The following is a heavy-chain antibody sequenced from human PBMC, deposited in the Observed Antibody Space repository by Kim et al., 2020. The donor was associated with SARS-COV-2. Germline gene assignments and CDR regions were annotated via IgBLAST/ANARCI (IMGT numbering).Heavy chain of an antibody. J-gene: IGHJ4*02. CDR2: IYYSGST. CDR1: GCSIRRGCSS. CDR3: ARAGGYGGNQGVFDC. D-gene: IGHD4-17*01. V-gene: IGHV4-31*03. Sequence: TLSLTCTVSGCSIRRGCSSFLCLLPHPFPGLECIGYIYYSGSTYYNPSLKSRVTISVDTSKNQFSLKLSSVTAADTAVYYCARAGGYGGNQGVFDCWGQGTLVSVSS.